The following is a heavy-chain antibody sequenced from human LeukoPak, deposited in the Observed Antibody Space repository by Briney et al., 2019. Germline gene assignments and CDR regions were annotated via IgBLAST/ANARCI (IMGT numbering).Heavy chain of an antibody. CDR3: ARETSPGRATGFDY. CDR1: GLILRSHV. V-gene: IGHV3-33*01. CDR2: LHADGSQI. Sequence: GKSLRLSCVASGLILRSHVMHWVRQSPGGGLEWVAALHADGSQIWYGDSVRGRFTISRDTFRNTLYLQMDSLRAEDTALYYCARETSPGRATGFDYWGQGTLVTVSS. J-gene: IGHJ4*02. D-gene: IGHD2-15*01.